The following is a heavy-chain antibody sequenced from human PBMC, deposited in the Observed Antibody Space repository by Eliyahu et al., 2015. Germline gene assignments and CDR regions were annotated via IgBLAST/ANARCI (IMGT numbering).Heavy chain of an antibody. D-gene: IGHD1-1*01. V-gene: IGHV3-7*01. CDR2: INPAGTDGGDM. CDR1: GFXFSSYW. Sequence: EVXLVQSGGALVQPGGSXRLSCAASGFXFSSYWXSWGRQAPGKGLEWVANINPAGTDGGDMYYLDSVKGRFTISRDNAENSLYLQMDSLRAEDTAVYYCARLSPSETTFYYWGQGALVTVSS. J-gene: IGHJ4*02. CDR3: ARLSPSETTFYY.